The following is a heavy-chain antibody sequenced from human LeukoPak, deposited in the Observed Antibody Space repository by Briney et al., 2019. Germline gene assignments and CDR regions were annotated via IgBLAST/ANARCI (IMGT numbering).Heavy chain of an antibody. CDR2: IIPILGIA. Sequence: SVKVSCKASGGTFSSYTISWVRQAPGQGLEWMGRIIPILGIANYAQKFQGRVTITADKSTSTAYMELSSLRSEDTAVYYCARQMIVVVSDAFDIWGQGTMVTVSS. CDR1: GGTFSSYT. CDR3: ARQMIVVVSDAFDI. D-gene: IGHD3-22*01. J-gene: IGHJ3*02. V-gene: IGHV1-69*02.